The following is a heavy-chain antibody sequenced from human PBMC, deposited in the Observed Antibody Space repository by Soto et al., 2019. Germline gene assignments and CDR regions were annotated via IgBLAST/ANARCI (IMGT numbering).Heavy chain of an antibody. CDR3: ARHFRSVGVNWFDP. J-gene: IGHJ5*02. CDR2: IYPGDSDT. CDR1: GYNFTSYW. D-gene: IGHD3-10*01. V-gene: IGHV5-51*01. Sequence: VLSHRVSYKGSGYNFTSYWIGWMRQMTGKGLEWMGIIYPGDSDTRYSPSFQGQVTISADKSISTAYLQWSSLKASDTAMYYCARHFRSVGVNWFDPWGQGTLVTVSS.